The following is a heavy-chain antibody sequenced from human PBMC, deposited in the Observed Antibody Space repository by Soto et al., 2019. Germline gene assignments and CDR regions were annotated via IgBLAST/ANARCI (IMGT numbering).Heavy chain of an antibody. Sequence: TSETLSLTCTVSGGSISSGGYYWSWIRQHPGKGLEWIGYIYYSGSTYYNPSLKSRVTISVDTSKNQFSLKLSSVTAADTAVYYCARGDYDILTGYYNPPYFDYWGQGTLVTVSS. D-gene: IGHD3-9*01. CDR2: IYYSGST. CDR3: ARGDYDILTGYYNPPYFDY. V-gene: IGHV4-31*03. J-gene: IGHJ4*02. CDR1: GGSISSGGYY.